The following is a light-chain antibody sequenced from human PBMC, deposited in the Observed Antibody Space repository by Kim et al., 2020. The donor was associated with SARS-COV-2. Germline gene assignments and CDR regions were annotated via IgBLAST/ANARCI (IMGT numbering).Light chain of an antibody. CDR2: RDN. CDR1: NIGTKN. Sequence: SYELTQPLSVSVALGQTATITCGGNNIGTKNVHWYQQKPGQAPVVVIYRDNNRPSGIPERFSGSKSGKTATLTISRAQAGDEGDYYCQVWDSSTVVFGGGTQLTVL. J-gene: IGLJ2*01. CDR3: QVWDSSTVV. V-gene: IGLV3-9*01.